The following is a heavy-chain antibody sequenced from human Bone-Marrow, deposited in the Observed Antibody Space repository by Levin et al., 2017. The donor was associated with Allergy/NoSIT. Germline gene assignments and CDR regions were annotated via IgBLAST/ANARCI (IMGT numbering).Heavy chain of an antibody. CDR3: ARSPYYYGSGFDY. V-gene: IGHV4-61*02. CDR2: IYTSGST. J-gene: IGHJ4*02. Sequence: PSETLSLTCTVSGGSISSGSYYWSWIRQPAGKGLEWIGRIYTSGSTNYNPSLKSRVTISVDTSKNQFSLKLSSVTAADTAVYYCARSPYYYGSGFDYWGQGTLVTVSS. D-gene: IGHD3-10*01. CDR1: GGSISSGSYY.